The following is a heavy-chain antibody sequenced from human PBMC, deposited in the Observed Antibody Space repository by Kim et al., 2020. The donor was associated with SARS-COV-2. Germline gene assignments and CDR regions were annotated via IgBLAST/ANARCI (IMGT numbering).Heavy chain of an antibody. J-gene: IGHJ6*03. V-gene: IGHV1-18*01. CDR2: ISAYNGHT. CDR3: AREGRQPTRGYYYYYMDV. CDR1: GYTFTSYG. D-gene: IGHD2-2*01. Sequence: ASVKVSCKASGYTFTSYGISWVRQAPGQGLEWMGWISAYNGHTNYAQKLQGRVTMTTDTSTSTAYMELRSLRSDDTAVYYCAREGRQPTRGYYYYYMDVWGKGTTFTDSS.